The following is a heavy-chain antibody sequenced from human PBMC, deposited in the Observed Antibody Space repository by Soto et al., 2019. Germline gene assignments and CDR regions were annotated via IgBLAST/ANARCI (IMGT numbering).Heavy chain of an antibody. D-gene: IGHD5-12*01. CDR1: GGTFSSYA. J-gene: IGHJ6*02. CDR2: IIPIFGTA. V-gene: IGHV1-69*13. CDR3: AGPGGYSGYEDYYGMDV. Sequence: ASVKVSCKASGGTFSSYAISWVRQAPGQGLEWMGGIIPIFGTANYAQKFQGRVTITADESTSTAYMELSSLRSEDTAVYYCAGPGGYSGYEDYYGMDVWGQGTTVTVSS.